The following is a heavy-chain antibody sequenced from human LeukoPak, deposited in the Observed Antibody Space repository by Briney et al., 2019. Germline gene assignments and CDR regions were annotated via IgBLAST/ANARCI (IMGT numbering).Heavy chain of an antibody. CDR2: ISGSGGST. CDR3: AKGLTVFGTGGGYYFDY. Sequence: PGGSLRLSCAASGFTFSSYAMSWVRQAPGKGLEWVSAISGSGGSTDYADSVKGRFTISRDNSKNTLYLQLNSLRAAHTAVSYCAKGLTVFGTGGGYYFDYWGQGTLVTVSS. CDR1: GFTFSSYA. V-gene: IGHV3-23*01. D-gene: IGHD3-3*01. J-gene: IGHJ4*02.